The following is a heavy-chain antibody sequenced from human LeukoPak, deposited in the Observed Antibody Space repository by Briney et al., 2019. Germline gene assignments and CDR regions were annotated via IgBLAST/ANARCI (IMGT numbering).Heavy chain of an antibody. CDR3: ASSPLPYYYDSSGGGDWFDP. V-gene: IGHV1-69*13. J-gene: IGHJ5*02. D-gene: IGHD3-22*01. CDR2: IIPIFGTA. Sequence: ASVKVSCKAPGGTFSSYAISWVRQAPGQGLEWMGGIIPIFGTANYAQKFQGRVTITADESTSTAYMELSSLRSEDTAVYYCASSPLPYYYDSSGGGDWFDPWGQGTLVTVSS. CDR1: GGTFSSYA.